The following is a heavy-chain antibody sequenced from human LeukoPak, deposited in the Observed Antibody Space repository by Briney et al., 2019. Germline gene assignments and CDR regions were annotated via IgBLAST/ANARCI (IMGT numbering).Heavy chain of an antibody. CDR1: GFTFSSYS. D-gene: IGHD6-6*01. CDR3: ARVQGGSSFCYYGMDV. CDR2: ISSSSSYI. V-gene: IGHV3-21*01. Sequence: GGSLRLSCAASGFTFSSYSMNWVRQAPGKGLEWVSSISSSSSYIYYADSVKGRFTISRDNAKNSLYLQMNSLRAEDTAVYYCARVQGGSSFCYYGMDVWGQGTTVTVSS. J-gene: IGHJ6*02.